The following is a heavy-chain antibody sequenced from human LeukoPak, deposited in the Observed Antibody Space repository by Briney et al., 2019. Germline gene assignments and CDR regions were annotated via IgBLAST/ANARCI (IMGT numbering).Heavy chain of an antibody. D-gene: IGHD3-10*01. CDR1: GGSISSYY. V-gene: IGHV4-59*01. Sequence: SETLSLTCTVSGGSISSYYWSWIRQPPGKGLEWIGYIYYSGSTNYNPSLKSRVTISVDTSKNQFSLKPSSVTAEDTAVYYCARDLSELWFGELLSYGGYFDYWGQGTLVTVSS. CDR2: IYYSGST. J-gene: IGHJ4*02. CDR3: ARDLSELWFGELLSYGGYFDY.